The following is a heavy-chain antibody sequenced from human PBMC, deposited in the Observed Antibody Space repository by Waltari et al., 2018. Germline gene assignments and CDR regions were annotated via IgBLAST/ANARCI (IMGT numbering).Heavy chain of an antibody. CDR1: GGSFSGYY. V-gene: IGHV4-34*01. CDR2: INHSGST. CDR3: ARAGLSGSSSYYYYMDV. J-gene: IGHJ6*03. D-gene: IGHD3-10*01. Sequence: QVQLQQWGAGLLKPSETLSLTCAVYGGSFSGYYWSWIRQPPGKGLEWIGEINHSGSTNYNPSLKSRVTISVDTSKNQFSLKLSSVTAADTAVYYCARAGLSGSSSYYYYMDVWGKGTTVTVSS.